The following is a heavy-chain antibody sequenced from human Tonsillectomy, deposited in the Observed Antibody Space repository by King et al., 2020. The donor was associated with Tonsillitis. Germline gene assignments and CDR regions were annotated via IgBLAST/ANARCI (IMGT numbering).Heavy chain of an antibody. CDR1: GFTFSHYA. D-gene: IGHD2-2*02. Sequence: VQLVESGGGVVQPGRSLRLSCLASGFTFSHYAIYWVRQAPGKGLEWVAIISYDGSDKFYADSVKGRFTISRDNSKSTLYLQMDSLRLEDTAVYYCARPLSRYTHYYYFMDVWGNGTPVTVSS. CDR2: ISYDGSDK. V-gene: IGHV3-30-3*01. J-gene: IGHJ6*03. CDR3: ARPLSRYTHYYYFMDV.